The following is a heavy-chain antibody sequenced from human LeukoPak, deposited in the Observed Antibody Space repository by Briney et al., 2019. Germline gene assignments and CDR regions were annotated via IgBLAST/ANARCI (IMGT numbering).Heavy chain of an antibody. CDR2: ISSSSSTI. V-gene: IGHV3-48*01. Sequence: GGSLRLSCAASGFTFSDYGMNWVRQAPGKGLEWLSHISSSSSTIKYADSVKGRFTISRDNAKNSVYLQMNSLRAEDTAVYYCARSSSGTRIDSGWYLGWWGQGTLVTVSS. CDR1: GFTFSDYG. CDR3: ARSSSGTRIDSGWYLGW. J-gene: IGHJ4*02. D-gene: IGHD6-19*01.